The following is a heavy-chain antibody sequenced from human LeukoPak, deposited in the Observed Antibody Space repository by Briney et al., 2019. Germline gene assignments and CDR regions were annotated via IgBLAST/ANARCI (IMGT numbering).Heavy chain of an antibody. Sequence: GGSLRLSCAASGFTFSSYGMHWVRQAPGKGLEWVAVIWYDGSNKYYADSVKGRFTISRGNSKNTLYLQMNSLRAEDTAVYYCARALVVAPAAHFDYWGQGTLVTVSS. V-gene: IGHV3-33*01. CDR1: GFTFSSYG. J-gene: IGHJ4*02. CDR2: IWYDGSNK. D-gene: IGHD2-2*01. CDR3: ARALVVAPAAHFDY.